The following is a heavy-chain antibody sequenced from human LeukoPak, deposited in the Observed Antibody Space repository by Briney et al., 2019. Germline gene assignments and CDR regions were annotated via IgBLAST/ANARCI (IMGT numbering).Heavy chain of an antibody. D-gene: IGHD1-26*01. CDR2: IDPNTDAT. J-gene: IGHJ3*02. CDR1: GYIFTGYY. V-gene: IGHV1-2*02. CDR3: ARPLDWEANAFDI. Sequence: ASVKVSCKASGYIFTGYYMHWVRQAPGQGLERMGWIDPNTDATHYAQKFQGRVTMTRDTSISTAYMELSSLRSDDTAVYYCARPLDWEANAFDIWGHGTMVTVSS.